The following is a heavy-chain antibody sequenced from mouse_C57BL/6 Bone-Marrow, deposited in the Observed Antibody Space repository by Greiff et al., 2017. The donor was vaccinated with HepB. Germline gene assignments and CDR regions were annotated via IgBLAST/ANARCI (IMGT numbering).Heavy chain of an antibody. V-gene: IGHV1-64*01. CDR3: ARYDGYSYFDV. Sequence: VQLQQPGAELVKPGASVKLSCKASGYTFTSYWMHWVKQRPGQGLEWIGMIHPNSGSTNYNEKFKSKATLTVDKSSSTAYMQLSSLTSEDSAVYYCARYDGYSYFDVWGTGTTVTVSS. J-gene: IGHJ1*03. CDR1: GYTFTSYW. CDR2: IHPNSGST. D-gene: IGHD2-3*01.